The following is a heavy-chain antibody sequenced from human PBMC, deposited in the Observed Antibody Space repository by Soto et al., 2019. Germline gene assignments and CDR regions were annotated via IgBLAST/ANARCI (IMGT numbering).Heavy chain of an antibody. Sequence: GGSLRLSCAASGFTFSSYAMSWVRQAPGKGLEWVSAISGSGGSTYYADSVKGRFTISRDNSKNTLYLQMNSLRAEDTAVYYCAKDVHGYYDFWRADYWGQGTLVTVSS. D-gene: IGHD3-3*01. CDR2: ISGSGGST. J-gene: IGHJ4*02. V-gene: IGHV3-23*01. CDR3: AKDVHGYYDFWRADY. CDR1: GFTFSSYA.